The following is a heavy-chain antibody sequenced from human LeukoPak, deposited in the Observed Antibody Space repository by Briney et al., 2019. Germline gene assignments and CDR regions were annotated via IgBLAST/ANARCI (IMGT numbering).Heavy chain of an antibody. CDR1: GSTFSSYG. J-gene: IGHJ5*02. CDR3: AKGYCGGDDCFNWFDP. Sequence: GGSLRLSCAASGSTFSSYGMHRVRQAPGKGLEWVAFIRYDGSNKYYADSVKGRFTISRDNSKNTLYLQMNSLRAEDTAVYYCAKGYCGGDDCFNWFDPWGQGTLVTVSS. V-gene: IGHV3-30*02. D-gene: IGHD2-21*01. CDR2: IRYDGSNK.